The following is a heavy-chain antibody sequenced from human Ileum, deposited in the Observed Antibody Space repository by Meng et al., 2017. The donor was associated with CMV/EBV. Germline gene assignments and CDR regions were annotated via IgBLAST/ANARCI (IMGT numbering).Heavy chain of an antibody. J-gene: IGHJ6*02. CDR2: VSGSGATK. Sequence: FNTYAINWVRQAPGKGLEWVSGVSGSGATKSYADSVKGRVTISRDNSMNMVFLQMTSLRAEDTAVYYCAKDRVDYTNLIRPHYGMDVWGQGTMVTVSS. V-gene: IGHV3-23*01. CDR3: AKDRVDYTNLIRPHYGMDV. D-gene: IGHD4-11*01. CDR1: FNTYA.